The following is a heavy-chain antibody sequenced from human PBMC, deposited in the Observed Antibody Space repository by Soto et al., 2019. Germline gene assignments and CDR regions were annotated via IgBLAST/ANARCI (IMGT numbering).Heavy chain of an antibody. CDR1: GGSVNSVSYY. V-gene: IGHV4-39*07. CDR3: ARGRSITMVRGVIRWFDP. J-gene: IGHJ5*02. Sequence: SETLSLTCTVSGGSVNSVSYYWGWIRQPPGKGLEWIGKVNRSGSTYNNPSLKSRLTISVDTSKNQFSLKLSSVTAADTAVYYCARGRSITMVRGVIRWFDPWGQGTLVTVSS. D-gene: IGHD3-10*01. CDR2: VNRSGST.